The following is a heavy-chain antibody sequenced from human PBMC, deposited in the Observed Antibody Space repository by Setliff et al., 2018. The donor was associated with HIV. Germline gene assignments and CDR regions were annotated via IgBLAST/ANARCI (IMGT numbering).Heavy chain of an antibody. V-gene: IGHV3-74*01. Sequence: PGGSLRLSCAVSGFTFEDYGMSWVRQAPGKGLEWVSRINSDGSSISYADSVKGRFTISRDNAKNTLYLQMNSLRGEDTAVYYCARHSDWYGNDAFDIWGQGTRVTVSS. CDR3: ARHSDWYGNDAFDI. CDR2: INSDGSSI. D-gene: IGHD6-19*01. CDR1: GFTFEDYG. J-gene: IGHJ3*02.